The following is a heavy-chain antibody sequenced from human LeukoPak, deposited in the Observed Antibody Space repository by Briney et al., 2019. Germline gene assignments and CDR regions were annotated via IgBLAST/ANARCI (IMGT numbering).Heavy chain of an antibody. V-gene: IGHV4-39*01. CDR3: ARHLNQLLAFSPPFDY. CDR1: GGSISSSSYY. J-gene: IGHJ4*02. D-gene: IGHD2-2*01. Sequence: SETLSLTCTVSGGSISSSSYYWGWIRQPPGKGLEWIGSIYYSGSTYYNPSLKSRVTISVDTSKNQFSLKLSSVTAADTAVYYCARHLNQLLAFSPPFDYWGQGTLVTVSS. CDR2: IYYSGST.